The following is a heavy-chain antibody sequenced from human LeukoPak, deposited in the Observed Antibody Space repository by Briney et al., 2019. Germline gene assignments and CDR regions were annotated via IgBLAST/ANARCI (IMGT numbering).Heavy chain of an antibody. V-gene: IGHV3-15*01. CDR2: IKSRANGGTT. J-gene: IGHJ4*02. Sequence: GGSLRLSCTTSGFNFRAYWMGWVRQAPGKGLEWVGRIKSRANGGTTDYAAPVKGRFTISRDDSKNTLYLQMNSLKTEDTAVYYCTTYSVGATIHSTFDFWGQGALVTVSS. CDR3: TTYSVGATIHSTFDF. D-gene: IGHD1-26*01. CDR1: GFNFRAYW.